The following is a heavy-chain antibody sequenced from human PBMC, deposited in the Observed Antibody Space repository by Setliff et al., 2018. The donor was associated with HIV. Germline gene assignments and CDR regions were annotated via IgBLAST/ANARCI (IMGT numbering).Heavy chain of an antibody. Sequence: ASVKVSCKASGDSFSNYAISWVRQAPGQGLEWMGQIVPIFGTPSYAQKFQGRVTITADTSIDTAYMDLSSLRSEDTALYYCATLGYDVDYWGQGTLVTVSS. D-gene: IGHD2-2*01. CDR3: ATLGYDVDY. V-gene: IGHV1-69*06. CDR1: GDSFSNYA. J-gene: IGHJ4*02. CDR2: IVPIFGTP.